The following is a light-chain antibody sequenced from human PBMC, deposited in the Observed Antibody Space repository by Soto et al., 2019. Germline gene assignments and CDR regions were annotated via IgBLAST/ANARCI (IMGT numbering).Light chain of an antibody. CDR2: LTS. CDR1: QSLLHSNGYNY. V-gene: IGKV2-28*01. CDR3: MQALEIPLT. J-gene: IGKJ4*01. Sequence: DIVLIQSPLSLPVTPGEAASISSRSSQSLLHSNGYNYLAWYVQKPGQSPQLLIYLTSNRASGVPDRFSGSGSGTDFSLKISRVEAEDAGLYYCMQALEIPLTFRGGTKVEI.